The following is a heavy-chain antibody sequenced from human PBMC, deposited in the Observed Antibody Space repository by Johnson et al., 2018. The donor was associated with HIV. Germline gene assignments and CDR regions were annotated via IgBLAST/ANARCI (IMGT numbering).Heavy chain of an antibody. CDR3: ANDFWSGSGI. CDR1: GFTFSNFG. CDR2: IWYDGSNK. Sequence: QVQLVESGGGVVQPGRSLRLSCAASGFTFSNFGMHWVRQAPGKGLEWVAVIWYDGSNKYYADSVKGRFTISRDNSKSTLYLQMNSLRAEDTAVYYCANDFWSGSGIWGQGTMVTVS. V-gene: IGHV3-33*06. J-gene: IGHJ3*02. D-gene: IGHD3-3*01.